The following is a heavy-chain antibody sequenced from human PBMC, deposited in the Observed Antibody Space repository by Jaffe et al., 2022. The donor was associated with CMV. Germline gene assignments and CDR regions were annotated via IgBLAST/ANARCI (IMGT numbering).Heavy chain of an antibody. V-gene: IGHV1-24*01. J-gene: IGHJ1*01. CDR2: FDPEDGET. CDR3: ATPSIAARPDAEYFQH. D-gene: IGHD6-6*01. CDR1: GYTLTELS. Sequence: QVQLVQSGAEVKKPGASVKVSCKVSGYTLTELSMHWVRQAPGKGLEWMGGFDPEDGETIYAQKFQGRVTMTEDTSTDTAYMELSSLRSEDTAVYYCATPSIAARPDAEYFQHWGQGTLVTVSS.